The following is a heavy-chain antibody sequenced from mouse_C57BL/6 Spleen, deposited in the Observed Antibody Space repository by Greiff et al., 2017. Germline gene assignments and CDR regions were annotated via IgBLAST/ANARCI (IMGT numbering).Heavy chain of an antibody. V-gene: IGHV5-9*01. CDR3: ASRSYGFAY. Sequence: EVQLVESGGGLVKPGGSLKLSCAASGFTFSSYTMSWVRQTPETRLEWVATISGGGGNTYYPDSVKGRFTISRDNAKNTLYLQMSSLRSEDTALYYCASRSYGFAYWGQGTLVTVSA. CDR1: GFTFSSYT. D-gene: IGHD1-1*01. J-gene: IGHJ3*01. CDR2: ISGGGGNT.